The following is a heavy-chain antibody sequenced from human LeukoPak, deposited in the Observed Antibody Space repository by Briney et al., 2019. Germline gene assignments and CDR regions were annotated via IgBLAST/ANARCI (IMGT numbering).Heavy chain of an antibody. CDR1: GGSFSGYY. Sequence: PSETLSLTCAVYGGSFSGYYWSWIRQPPGKGLEWIGEINHSGSTNYNPSPKSRVTISVDTSKNQFSLKLSSVTAADTAVYYCARGSHCSGGSCYHNFDYWGQGTLVTVSS. CDR2: INHSGST. D-gene: IGHD2-15*01. J-gene: IGHJ4*02. CDR3: ARGSHCSGGSCYHNFDY. V-gene: IGHV4-34*01.